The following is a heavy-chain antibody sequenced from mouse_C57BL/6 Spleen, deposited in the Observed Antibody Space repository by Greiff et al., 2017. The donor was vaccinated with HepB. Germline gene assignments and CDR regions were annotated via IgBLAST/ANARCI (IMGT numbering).Heavy chain of an antibody. Sequence: EVKLMESGGGLVQPGGSLKLSCAASGFTFSDYGMAWVRQAPRKGPEWVAFISNFAYSIYYAEPVTGRFTISRENAKNTLYLEMSSLRSEDTAMYYCARHKAGFDYWGQGTPLTVSS. CDR3: ARHKAGFDY. V-gene: IGHV5-15*01. J-gene: IGHJ2*01. D-gene: IGHD3-2*02. CDR2: ISNFAYSI. CDR1: GFTFSDYG.